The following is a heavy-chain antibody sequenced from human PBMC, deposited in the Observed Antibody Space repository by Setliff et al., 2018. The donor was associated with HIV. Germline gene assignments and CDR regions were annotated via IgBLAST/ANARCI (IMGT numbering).Heavy chain of an antibody. CDR3: ARDQGSGSYYKVLNWFDP. Sequence: SETLSLTCTVSGGSISSYYWSWIRQPPGKGLEWIGYIYTSGSTNYNPSLKSRVTISVDTSKKQVSLKLSSVTAADTAVYYCARDQGSGSYYKVLNWFDPWGQGTLVTVSS. V-gene: IGHV4-4*08. D-gene: IGHD3-10*01. CDR2: IYTSGST. J-gene: IGHJ5*02. CDR1: GGSISSYY.